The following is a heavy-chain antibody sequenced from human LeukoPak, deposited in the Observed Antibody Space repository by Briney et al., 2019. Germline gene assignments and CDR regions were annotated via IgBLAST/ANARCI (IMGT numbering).Heavy chain of an antibody. Sequence: GGSLRLSCAASGFTFSRFGIHWVRQVPGKGLEGVALISYDGSSKYYVDSVKGRFTISRDNSKNTLYLQMKSLRAEDTAVYYCAKDADSSGWAFDYWGQGTLVTVSS. D-gene: IGHD6-19*01. J-gene: IGHJ4*02. V-gene: IGHV3-30*18. CDR2: ISYDGSSK. CDR3: AKDADSSGWAFDY. CDR1: GFTFSRFG.